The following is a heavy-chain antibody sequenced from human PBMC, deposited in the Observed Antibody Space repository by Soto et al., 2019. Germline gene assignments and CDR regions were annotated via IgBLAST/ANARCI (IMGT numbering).Heavy chain of an antibody. CDR3: ARKDRLLDS. CDR1: GDSMTLHY. Sequence: SSETLSLTCTVSGDSMTLHYWSWIRQFPGKGLECIGYVYYTGITNSNPSLKSRVTISMDTSKNQFYLRMNSMTAADTAVYYCARKDRLLDSWAQGTMVTVSS. V-gene: IGHV4-59*11. J-gene: IGHJ4*02. CDR2: VYYTGIT.